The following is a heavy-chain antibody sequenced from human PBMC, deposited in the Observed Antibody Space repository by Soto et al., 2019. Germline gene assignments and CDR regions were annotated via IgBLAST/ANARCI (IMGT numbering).Heavy chain of an antibody. CDR2: ISGNGGNT. Sequence: GGSLRLSCSGSGFTFSHHSLYWVRQAPGKGLRYVSTISGNGGNTHYAASAGGRFTISRDNSKNTVFLQMSGLGVADSAVYYCVKVSGYCTGGSCFSYFDYWGQGALVTVSS. CDR3: VKVSGYCTGGSCFSYFDY. D-gene: IGHD2-15*01. V-gene: IGHV3-64D*06. CDR1: GFTFSHHS. J-gene: IGHJ4*02.